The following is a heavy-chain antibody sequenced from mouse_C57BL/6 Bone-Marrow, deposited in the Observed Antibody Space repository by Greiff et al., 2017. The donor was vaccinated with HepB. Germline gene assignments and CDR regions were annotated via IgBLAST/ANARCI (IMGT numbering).Heavy chain of an antibody. D-gene: IGHD2-5*01. CDR2: IDPANGNT. CDR3: ASPLYSNCEAMDY. J-gene: IGHJ4*01. V-gene: IGHV14-3*01. CDR1: GFNIKNTY. Sequence: EVQLQESVAELVRPGASVKLSCTASGFNIKNTYMHWVKQRPEQGLEWIGSIDPANGNTKYAPKFQGKATITADTSSNTAYLQLRSLTSEDTAIYDCASPLYSNCEAMDYWGQGTSVTVSS.